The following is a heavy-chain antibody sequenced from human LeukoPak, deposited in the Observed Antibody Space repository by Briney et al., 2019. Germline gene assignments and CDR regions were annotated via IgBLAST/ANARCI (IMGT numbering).Heavy chain of an antibody. CDR3: VRRIPYRSGHYYFDF. J-gene: IGHJ4*02. Sequence: VGSLRLSCSASGFTFNSYAMNWVRQAPGRGLEYVSTISTSWGLILYVDSVKGRFILSRDNSKNILSLKMSSLRAKDTAVYYCVRRIPYRSGHYYFDFWGQGTLVT. CDR2: ISTSWGLI. CDR1: GFTFNSYA. V-gene: IGHV3-64D*06. D-gene: IGHD6-19*01.